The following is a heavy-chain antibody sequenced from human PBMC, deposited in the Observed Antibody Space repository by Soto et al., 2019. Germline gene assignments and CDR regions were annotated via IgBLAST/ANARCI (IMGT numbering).Heavy chain of an antibody. Sequence: SETLSLTCTVSGGSVSNSSYYWGWIRQSPGKGLEWIGSVYYRGRSYSKSSVKSRVTISVDTSKNRFSLSLNSVTASDTAVYFCVSQRTTVPTQAYFDYWGPGALVTV. J-gene: IGHJ4*02. CDR1: GGSVSNSSYY. CDR2: VYYRGRS. CDR3: VSQRTTVPTQAYFDY. D-gene: IGHD4-17*01. V-gene: IGHV4-39*01.